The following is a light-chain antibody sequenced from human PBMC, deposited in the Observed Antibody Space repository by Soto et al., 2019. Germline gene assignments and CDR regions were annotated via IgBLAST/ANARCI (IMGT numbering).Light chain of an antibody. CDR2: GSS. Sequence: EIVLMQSPGTLSLSPGERATLFCRTSQSVDSNFLAWYQQKPGQAPRLLVYGSSARAAGVPDRFLGSGSGTDFTLTITRLEPEDFAVYFCQHYGRSPLLYTFGQGTKLGVK. CDR3: QHYGRSPLLYT. J-gene: IGKJ2*01. CDR1: QSVDSNF. V-gene: IGKV3-20*01.